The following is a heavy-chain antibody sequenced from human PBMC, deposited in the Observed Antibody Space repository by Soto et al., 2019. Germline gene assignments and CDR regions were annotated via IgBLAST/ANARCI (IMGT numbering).Heavy chain of an antibody. D-gene: IGHD3-3*01. CDR2: LSYLGTT. CDR3: ATRITVFGLLIPPFDP. Sequence: SETLSLTCTVSNDSIRSGTYYWAWIRQPPGRGLEWMGSLSYLGTTDYNPSLKSRVTISKDASKNQFSLKLTSVTAADTAIYYCATRITVFGLLIPPFDPWGQGTQVTVSS. V-gene: IGHV4-39*01. J-gene: IGHJ5*02. CDR1: NDSIRSGTYY.